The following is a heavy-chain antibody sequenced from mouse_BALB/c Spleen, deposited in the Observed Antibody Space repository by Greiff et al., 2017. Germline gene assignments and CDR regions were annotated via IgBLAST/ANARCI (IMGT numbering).Heavy chain of an antibody. V-gene: IGHV2-9*02. CDR2: IWAGGST. CDR3: ARSGKNAMDY. D-gene: IGHD1-3*01. CDR1: GFSLTSYG. Sequence: VKLVESGPGLVAPSQSLSITCTVSGFSLTSYGVHWVRQPPGKGLEWLGVIWAGGSTNYNSALMSRLSISKDNSKSQVFLKMNSLQTDDTAMYYCARSGKNAMDYWGQGTSVTVSS. J-gene: IGHJ4*01.